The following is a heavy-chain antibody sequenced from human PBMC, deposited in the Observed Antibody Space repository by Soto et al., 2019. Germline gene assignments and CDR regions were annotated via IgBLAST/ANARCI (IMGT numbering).Heavy chain of an antibody. CDR1: GGSISSGGNY. CDR3: ARDVGTTSNWFDP. CDR2: IYYSGST. V-gene: IGHV4-31*03. J-gene: IGHJ5*02. Sequence: QVQLQESGPGLVKPSQTLSLTCTVSGGSISSGGNYWSWIRQHPGKGLEWIGYIYYSGSTYYNPSPKSRVTISVDTSKNQFSLKLSSVTAADTAVYYCARDVGTTSNWFDPRGHRTLVTVSS. D-gene: IGHD1-26*01.